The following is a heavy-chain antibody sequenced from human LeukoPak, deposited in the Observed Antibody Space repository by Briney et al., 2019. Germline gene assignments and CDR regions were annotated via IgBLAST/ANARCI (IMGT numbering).Heavy chain of an antibody. D-gene: IGHD3-22*01. Sequence: ASVKVSCKASGYTFTSYGISWVRQAPGQGLEWMGWISAYNGNTNYAQKLQGRVTMTTDTSTSTAYMKLRSLRSDDTAVYYCARVPPRRIVVVITNQRPYYFDYWGQGTLVTVSS. V-gene: IGHV1-18*01. J-gene: IGHJ4*02. CDR2: ISAYNGNT. CDR3: ARVPPRRIVVVITNQRPYYFDY. CDR1: GYTFTSYG.